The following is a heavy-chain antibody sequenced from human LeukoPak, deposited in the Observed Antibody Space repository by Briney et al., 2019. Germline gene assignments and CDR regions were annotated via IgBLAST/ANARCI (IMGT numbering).Heavy chain of an antibody. J-gene: IGHJ4*02. V-gene: IGHV5-51*01. CDR3: ARRDPTTVTAFDY. D-gene: IGHD4-17*01. CDR1: GFDFTRDW. Sequence: GDSLKISCRFSGFDFTRDWIGWVRLMPGKGLEWMGIIFPDDSDTRYSPSFQGQVTLSADKSISTAYLEWSSLKASDTAIYYCARRDPTTVTAFDYWGQGTLVTVSS. CDR2: IFPDDSDT.